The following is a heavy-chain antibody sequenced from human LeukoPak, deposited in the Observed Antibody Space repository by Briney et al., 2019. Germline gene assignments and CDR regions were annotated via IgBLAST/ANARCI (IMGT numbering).Heavy chain of an antibody. CDR1: GFPFISYA. D-gene: IGHD5-24*01. V-gene: IGHV3-23*01. J-gene: IGHJ3*01. CDR2: ISGTGGRT. Sequence: GGSLRLSCAASGFPFISYAMSWVRQGPGKGLEWVSDISGTGGRTYYADSVKGRFTISRDNSMNTLHLQMNSLRAEDTAVYYCMARSWASFAFDFWGQGTMVTVSS. CDR3: MARSWASFAFDF.